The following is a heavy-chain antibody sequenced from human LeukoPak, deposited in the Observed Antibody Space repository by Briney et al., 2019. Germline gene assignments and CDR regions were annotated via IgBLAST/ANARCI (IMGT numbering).Heavy chain of an antibody. CDR2: ISGDGGST. CDR1: GFTFDDYA. D-gene: IGHD1-1*01. V-gene: IGHV3-43*02. Sequence: GGSLRLSCAASGFTFDDYAMHWVRQAPGKGLEWVSLISGDGGSTYYADSVKGRFTISRDNSKNSLYLQMNSLRTEDTAFYYCAKVLEPDYYYYYMDVWGKGTTVTVSS. CDR3: AKVLEPDYYYYYMDV. J-gene: IGHJ6*03.